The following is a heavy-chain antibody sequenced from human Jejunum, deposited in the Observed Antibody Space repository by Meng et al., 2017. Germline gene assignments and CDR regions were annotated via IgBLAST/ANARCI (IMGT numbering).Heavy chain of an antibody. V-gene: IGHV3-72*01. CDR2: TRNKANSYST. CDR1: GFTFRDHY. CDR3: ARHFYHSPVYYSDY. Sequence: VQLVESGGGLVQPGGSLRLSCAVSGFTFRDHYMDWVSQAPGKGLEWVGRTRNKANSYSTEYGASVKGRFTISRDDSKNSMYLQMNSLKTEDTAVYYCARHFYHSPVYYSDYWGQGTLVTVSS. D-gene: IGHD3-22*01. J-gene: IGHJ4*02.